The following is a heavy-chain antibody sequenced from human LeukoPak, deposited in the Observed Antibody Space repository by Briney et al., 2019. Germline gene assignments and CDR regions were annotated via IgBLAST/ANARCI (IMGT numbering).Heavy chain of an antibody. CDR3: ARDKLTGDSHFDS. J-gene: IGHJ4*02. CDR2: INQDGSEK. D-gene: IGHD7-27*01. V-gene: IGHV3-7*01. Sequence: GGSLRLSCAASGFTFSTYWMSWVRQAPGKGLEWVANINQDGSEKYSVDSVTGRFTISRDNAKNSLYLQMNSLRAEDTAVYYCARDKLTGDSHFDSWGQGSLVTVSS. CDR1: GFTFSTYW.